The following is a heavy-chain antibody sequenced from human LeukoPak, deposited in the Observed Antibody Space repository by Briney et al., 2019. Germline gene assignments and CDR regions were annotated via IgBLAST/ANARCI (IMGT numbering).Heavy chain of an antibody. CDR1: GFTFSSYG. D-gene: IGHD3-10*01. V-gene: IGHV3-30*18. CDR3: AKDRSGYGSGSYSFDY. J-gene: IGHJ4*02. Sequence: GGSLRLSCAASGFTFSSYGMHWVRQAPGKGLEWVAVIPYDGSNKYYADSVKGRFTISRDNSKNTLYLQMNSLRVEDTAVYYCAKDRSGYGSGSYSFDYWGQGTLVTVSS. CDR2: IPYDGSNK.